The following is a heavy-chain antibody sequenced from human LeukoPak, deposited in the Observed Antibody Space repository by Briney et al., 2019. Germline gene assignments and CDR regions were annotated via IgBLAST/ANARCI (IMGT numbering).Heavy chain of an antibody. D-gene: IGHD3-16*02. Sequence: PSETLSLTCSVSGGSINSYWWSWIRQPAGKGLEFIGRIYTTGMTNYIPSLKSRVSMSVDTSKNKFSLELRSVTAADTAVYFCARAGYTISSYRFDYWGQGALVTVSS. J-gene: IGHJ4*02. CDR3: ARAGYTISSYRFDY. CDR1: GGSINSYW. CDR2: IYTTGMT. V-gene: IGHV4-4*07.